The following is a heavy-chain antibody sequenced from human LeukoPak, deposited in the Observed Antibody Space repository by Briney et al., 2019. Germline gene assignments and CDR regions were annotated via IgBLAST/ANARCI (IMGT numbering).Heavy chain of an antibody. J-gene: IGHJ6*03. CDR2: IIPIFGTA. CDR1: GGTFSSYA. D-gene: IGHD6-6*01. V-gene: IGHV1-69*05. Sequence: SVKVSCKASGGTFSSYAISWVRQAPGQGLEWMGGIIPIFGTANYAQKFQGRVTITTDEATGTAYMELSSLRSEDTAVYYCARDGYSSSLLFPYYYMDVWGKGTTVTVSS. CDR3: ARDGYSSSLLFPYYYMDV.